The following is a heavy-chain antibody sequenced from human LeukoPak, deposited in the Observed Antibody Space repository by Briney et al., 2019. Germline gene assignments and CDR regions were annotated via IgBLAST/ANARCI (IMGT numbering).Heavy chain of an antibody. J-gene: IGHJ1*01. V-gene: IGHV3-53*01. CDR1: GFSFSNNY. CDR2: IYSAGST. Sequence: PGGSLRLSCAASGFSFSNNYMSWVRQAPGKGLEWVSVIYSAGSTYYADSVKGRFTISRDSSKNTLYLQMNSLRAEDTAVYYCATLSGGTTGYFHHWGQGTLVTVSS. D-gene: IGHD1/OR15-1a*01. CDR3: ATLSGGTTGYFHH.